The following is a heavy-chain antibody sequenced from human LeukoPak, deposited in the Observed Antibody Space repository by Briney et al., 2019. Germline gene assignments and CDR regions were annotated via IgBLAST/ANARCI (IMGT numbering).Heavy chain of an antibody. J-gene: IGHJ4*02. Sequence: PGGSLRLSCAASGFTFSSYAMSWVRQAPGKGLEWVSAISGSGGSTYYADSVKGRFTISRDNSKNTLYLQMNSLRAEDTAVYYCAKEGSSSWYRAYYFDYWGQGTLVTVSS. CDR3: AKEGSSSWYRAYYFDY. V-gene: IGHV3-23*01. CDR2: ISGSGGST. D-gene: IGHD6-13*01. CDR1: GFTFSSYA.